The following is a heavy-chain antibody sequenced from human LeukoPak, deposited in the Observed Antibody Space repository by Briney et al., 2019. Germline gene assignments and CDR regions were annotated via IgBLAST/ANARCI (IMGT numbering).Heavy chain of an antibody. CDR2: IYYNGSP. V-gene: IGHV4-39*07. D-gene: IGHD3-10*01. J-gene: IGHJ4*02. CDR1: GGSISSSSSY. Sequence: SETLSLTCTVSGGSISSSSSYWGWIRQPPGKGLEWIGSIYYNGSPFYNPSLKSRVTISVDTSKNQFSLKLSSVTAADTAVYYCARRPLSGSYDYWGQGTLVTVSS. CDR3: ARRPLSGSYDY.